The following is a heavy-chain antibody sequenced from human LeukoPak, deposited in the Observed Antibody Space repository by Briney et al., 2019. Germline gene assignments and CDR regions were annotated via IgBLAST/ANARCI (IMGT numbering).Heavy chain of an antibody. Sequence: SETLSLTCAVYGGSFSGYYWSWIRQPPGKGLEWIGEINHSGSTNYNPSLKSRVTISVDTSKNQFSLKLSSVTAADTAVYYCASGITTQSQLRDAFDIWGQGTMVTVSS. V-gene: IGHV4-34*01. J-gene: IGHJ3*02. CDR1: GGSFSGYY. CDR2: INHSGST. D-gene: IGHD5-18*01. CDR3: ASGITTQSQLRDAFDI.